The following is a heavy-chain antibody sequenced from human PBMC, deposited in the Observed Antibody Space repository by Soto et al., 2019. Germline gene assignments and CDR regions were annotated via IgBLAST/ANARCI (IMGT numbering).Heavy chain of an antibody. V-gene: IGHV3-33*01. CDR1: GFTFSSYG. Sequence: PGGSLRLSCAASGFTFSSYGMHWVRQAPGKGLEWVAVIWYDGSNKYYADSVKGRFTISRDNSKNTLYLQMNSLRAEDTAVYYCARDPHSTGIDFDYWGQGTLVTVSS. D-gene: IGHD6-25*01. J-gene: IGHJ4*02. CDR2: IWYDGSNK. CDR3: ARDPHSTGIDFDY.